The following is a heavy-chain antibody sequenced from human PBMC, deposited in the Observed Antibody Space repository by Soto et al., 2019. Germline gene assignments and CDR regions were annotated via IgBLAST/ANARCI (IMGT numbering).Heavy chain of an antibody. CDR3: ARDSGYSYGPLDY. D-gene: IGHD5-18*01. CDR1: GFTFSSYS. Sequence: EVQLVESGGGLVQPGGSLRLSCAASGFTFSSYSMNWVRQAPGKGLEWVSYISSSSSTIYYADSVKGRFTFSRDNAKNSLYLQMNSLRAEDTAVYYCARDSGYSYGPLDYWGQGTLVTVSS. J-gene: IGHJ4*02. CDR2: ISSSSSTI. V-gene: IGHV3-48*01.